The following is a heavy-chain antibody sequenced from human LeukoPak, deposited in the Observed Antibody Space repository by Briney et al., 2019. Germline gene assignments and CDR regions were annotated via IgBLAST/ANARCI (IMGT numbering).Heavy chain of an antibody. V-gene: IGHV3-74*01. CDR3: AKAQRRIVPVRFDP. Sequence: PGGSLRLSCAASGFTFSSYWMHWVRQAPGKGLVWVSRINSDGSSTSYADSVKGRFTISRDNSKNTLYLQMNSLRAEDTAVYYCAKAQRRIVPVRFDPWGQGTLVTVSS. D-gene: IGHD2-2*01. J-gene: IGHJ5*02. CDR1: GFTFSSYW. CDR2: INSDGSST.